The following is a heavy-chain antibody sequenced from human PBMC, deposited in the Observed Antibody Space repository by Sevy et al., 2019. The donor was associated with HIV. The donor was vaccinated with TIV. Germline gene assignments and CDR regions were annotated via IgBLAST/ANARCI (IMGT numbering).Heavy chain of an antibody. V-gene: IGHV4-61*02. D-gene: IGHD3-16*02. J-gene: IGHJ4*02. CDR1: GGSISSGGYY. Sequence: SETLSLTCTVSGGSISSGGYYWSWLRQPAGKGLEWIGRIFTTGSSNYNSSLGSRVTMSVDPSKNQFSLKLTSVTAADTAVYYCARDRWVSLFDFRGQGTLVTVSS. CDR3: ARDRWVSLFDF. CDR2: IFTTGSS.